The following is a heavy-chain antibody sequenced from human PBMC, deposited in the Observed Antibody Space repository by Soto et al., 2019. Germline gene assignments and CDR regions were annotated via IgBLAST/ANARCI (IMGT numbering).Heavy chain of an antibody. CDR2: ISTSGGRT. V-gene: IGHV3-23*01. Sequence: GGSLRLSCAASGFTFSSYPMSWVRQAPGKGLEWVSSISTSGGRTYYADSVKGRFTISRDNSKNTVYLQMHSLRAEDTAVYYCASPGLLTRYFDYWGQGTLVTVSS. J-gene: IGHJ4*02. CDR3: ASPGLLTRYFDY. CDR1: GFTFSSYP. D-gene: IGHD2-21*01.